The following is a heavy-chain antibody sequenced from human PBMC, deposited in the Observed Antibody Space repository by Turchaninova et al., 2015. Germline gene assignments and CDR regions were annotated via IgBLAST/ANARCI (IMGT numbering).Heavy chain of an antibody. D-gene: IGHD2-15*01. CDR2: IDQTGKA. CDR1: GYSITSGYY. CDR3: SRLAHYLRESCSQSLCRQWFDP. J-gene: IGHJ5*02. V-gene: IGHV4-38-2*01. Sequence: QVQLQESGPGLVTPSETLSLTCAVSGYSITSGYYWGWIRQPPGTGLEWIGSIDQTGKAPYNPSLKSRVTISVDTSKNQFAMKLNSVTVADTAVYYWSRLAHYLRESCSQSLCRQWFDPWGQGTLVTVSS.